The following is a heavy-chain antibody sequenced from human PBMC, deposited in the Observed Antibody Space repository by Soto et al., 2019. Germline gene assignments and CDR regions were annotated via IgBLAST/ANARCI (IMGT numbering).Heavy chain of an antibody. CDR3: AKHGEKAKFDS. Sequence: SETLSLTCTVSGGSISSSSYYWGWIRQPPGKGLEWIGSIYYSGSTYYNPSLKSRVTISVDTSKNQFSLKLSSVTAADTAVYYCAKHGEKAKFDSRGQRTPVTVSS. V-gene: IGHV4-39*01. CDR1: GGSISSSSYY. J-gene: IGHJ5*01. CDR2: IYYSGST.